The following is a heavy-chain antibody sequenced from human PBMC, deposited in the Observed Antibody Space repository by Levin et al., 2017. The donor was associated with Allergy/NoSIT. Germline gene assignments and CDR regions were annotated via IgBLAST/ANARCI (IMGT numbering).Heavy chain of an antibody. CDR2: ISSSSSTI. Sequence: GGSLRLSCAASGFTFSTYSMSWVRQAPGKGLEWVSYISSSSSTIYYADSVKGRFTISRDNAKNSLYLQMNSLTAEDTAVYYCARDGVYGSRNYYIGYLDNWGQGTLVTVSS. J-gene: IGHJ4*02. D-gene: IGHD3-10*01. CDR1: GFTFSTYS. V-gene: IGHV3-48*04. CDR3: ARDGVYGSRNYYIGYLDN.